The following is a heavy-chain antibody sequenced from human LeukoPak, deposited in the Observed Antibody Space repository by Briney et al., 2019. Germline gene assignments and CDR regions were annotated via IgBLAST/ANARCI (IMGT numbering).Heavy chain of an antibody. Sequence: GGSLRLSCTASGFAFGDYAMSWVRQAPGKGLEWVGFIRSKAYGGTTEYAASVKGRFTISRDDSKSIAYLQMNSLKTEDTAVYYCTQTKILFLEWFIFDYWGQGTLVTVSS. CDR1: GFAFGDYA. V-gene: IGHV3-49*04. D-gene: IGHD3-3*01. CDR3: TQTKILFLEWFIFDY. CDR2: IRSKAYGGTT. J-gene: IGHJ4*02.